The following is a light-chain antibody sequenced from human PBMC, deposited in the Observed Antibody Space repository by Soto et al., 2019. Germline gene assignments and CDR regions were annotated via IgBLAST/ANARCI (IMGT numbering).Light chain of an antibody. J-gene: IGKJ1*01. CDR1: QSISSW. V-gene: IGKV1-5*03. CDR3: QQYNSYRT. CDR2: KAS. Sequence: DIQMTQSPSTLSASVGDRVTITCRASQSISSWLAWYQQKPGKAPKLLIYKASSLESGVPSRFSGSRSGTEFTLTISSLQPDDFATYYCQQYNSYRTFGQGTKVDIK.